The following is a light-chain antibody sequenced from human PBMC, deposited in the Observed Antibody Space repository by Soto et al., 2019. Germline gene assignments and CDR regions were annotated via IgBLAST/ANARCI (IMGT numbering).Light chain of an antibody. V-gene: IGLV2-14*01. J-gene: IGLJ1*01. Sequence: QSALTQPASVSGSPGQSITISCTGTSSDVGGYNYVSWYQQHPGKAPKLMIYDVSNRPSGVSNRFSGSKSGNTASLTISGLQAEDEADYYCSSYTGSSTLGVFGTATKLTVL. CDR1: SSDVGGYNY. CDR2: DVS. CDR3: SSYTGSSTLGV.